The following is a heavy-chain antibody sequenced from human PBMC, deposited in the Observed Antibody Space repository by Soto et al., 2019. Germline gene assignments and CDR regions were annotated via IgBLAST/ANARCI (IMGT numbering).Heavy chain of an antibody. V-gene: IGHV3-30-3*01. J-gene: IGHJ6*02. D-gene: IGHD3-22*01. Sequence: GGSLRLSCAASGFTFSSYAMHWVRQAPGKGLEWVAVISHDGSNKYYADSVKGRFTISRDNSKNTLYLQMNSLRAEDTAVYYCARDPDDSSGYQGTQLGMDVWGQGTTVTVSS. CDR2: ISHDGSNK. CDR1: GFTFSSYA. CDR3: ARDPDDSSGYQGTQLGMDV.